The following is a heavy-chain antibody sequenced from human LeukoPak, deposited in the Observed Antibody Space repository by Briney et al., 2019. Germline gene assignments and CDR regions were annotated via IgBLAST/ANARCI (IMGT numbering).Heavy chain of an antibody. J-gene: IGHJ6*03. CDR2: IWYDGSNK. V-gene: IGHV3-33*06. Sequence: RGSLRLSCAASGFTFSRNGMHWVRQAPGKGLGWVGVIWYDGSNKYYADSVRGRFTISRGNSKSTMYLQMNSLRVEDTAVYYCAKGIAAGAMGYMDVWGKGTTVTVSS. CDR3: AKGIAAGAMGYMDV. CDR1: GFTFSRNG. D-gene: IGHD6-25*01.